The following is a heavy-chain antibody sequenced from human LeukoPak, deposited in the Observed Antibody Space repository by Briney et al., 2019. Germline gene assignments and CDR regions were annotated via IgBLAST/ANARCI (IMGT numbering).Heavy chain of an antibody. D-gene: IGHD3-9*01. CDR1: GFTFSHAC. Sequence: PGGSLRLSCAASGFTFSHACMSWVRQAPGKGLEWVGRIKSKTDGGTTDYAAPVKGRFTISRDDSKNTLYLQMNSLKTEDTAVYYCTKGPQPTQLRYFDGLKGYGGQGTLVTVSS. J-gene: IGHJ4*02. CDR2: IKSKTDGGTT. V-gene: IGHV3-15*01. CDR3: TKGPQPTQLRYFDGLKGY.